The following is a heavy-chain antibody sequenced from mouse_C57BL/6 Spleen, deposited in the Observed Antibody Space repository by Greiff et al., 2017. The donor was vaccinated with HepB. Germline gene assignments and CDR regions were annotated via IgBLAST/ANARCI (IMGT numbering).Heavy chain of an antibody. CDR2: IYPGSGST. D-gene: IGHD1-2*01. J-gene: IGHJ1*03. V-gene: IGHV1-55*01. Sequence: QVQLQQPGAELVKPGASVKMSCKASGYTFTSYWITWVKQRPGQGLEWIGDIYPGSGSTNYNEKFKSKATLTVDTSSSTAYMQLSSLTSEDSAVYYCAREGTTAGYFDVWGTVTTVTVSS. CDR3: AREGTTAGYFDV. CDR1: GYTFTSYW.